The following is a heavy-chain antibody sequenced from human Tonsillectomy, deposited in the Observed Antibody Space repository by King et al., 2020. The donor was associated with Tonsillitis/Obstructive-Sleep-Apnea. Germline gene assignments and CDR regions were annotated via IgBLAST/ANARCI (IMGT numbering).Heavy chain of an antibody. CDR1: GYSISSSNW. J-gene: IGHJ3*02. V-gene: IGHV4-28*01. CDR3: ARTKGLAVADGAFDI. CDR2: LHYSGST. D-gene: IGHD6-19*01. Sequence: VQLQESGPGLVKPSDTLSLTCAVSGYSISSSNWWGWIRQPPGKGLEWIGYLHYSGSTYYNPSHKSRVTMSVDTSKNQFSLKLSSVTAVDTAVYYCARTKGLAVADGAFDIWGQGTMVTVSS.